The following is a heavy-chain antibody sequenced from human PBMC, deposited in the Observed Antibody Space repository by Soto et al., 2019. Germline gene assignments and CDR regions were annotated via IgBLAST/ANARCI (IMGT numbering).Heavy chain of an antibody. CDR3: ARSYSSGWYPYYYYGMDV. D-gene: IGHD6-19*01. J-gene: IGHJ6*02. Sequence: SETLSLTCTVSGGSISSYYWSWIRQPPGKGLEWIGYIYYSGSTNYNPSLKSRVTISVDTSKNQFSLKLSSVTAADTAVYYCARSYSSGWYPYYYYGMDVWGQGTTVTVSS. CDR1: GGSISSYY. CDR2: IYYSGST. V-gene: IGHV4-59*01.